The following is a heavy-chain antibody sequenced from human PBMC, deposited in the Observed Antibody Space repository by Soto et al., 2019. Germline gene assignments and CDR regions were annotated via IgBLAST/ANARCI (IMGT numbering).Heavy chain of an antibody. CDR1: GGSISSGDYY. Sequence: SETLSLTCTVSGGSISSGDYYWSWIRQPPGKGLEWIGYIYYSGSTYYNPSLKSRVTISVDTSKNQFSLKLSSVTAADTAVYYCASSGPTGTYYYYGMDVWGQGTTVTVSS. CDR2: IYYSGST. CDR3: ASSGPTGTYYYYGMDV. D-gene: IGHD2-8*02. V-gene: IGHV4-30-4*01. J-gene: IGHJ6*02.